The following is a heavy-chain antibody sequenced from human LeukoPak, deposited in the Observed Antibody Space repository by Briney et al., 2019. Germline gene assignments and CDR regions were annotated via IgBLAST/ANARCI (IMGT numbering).Heavy chain of an antibody. J-gene: IGHJ6*03. CDR2: IYTSGIT. V-gene: IGHV4-61*02. D-gene: IGHD3-10*01. CDR1: GGSISSCSYY. Sequence: SQTLSLTCTVSGGSISSCSYYWSWIRQPAGKGLEWIGCIYTSGITNYNPSLKSRVTISVDTSKSQFSLKLSSVTAADTAVYYCASLVGYSYGSGSKSYYYYYMDVWGKGTTVTVSS. CDR3: ASLVGYSYGSGSKSYYYYYMDV.